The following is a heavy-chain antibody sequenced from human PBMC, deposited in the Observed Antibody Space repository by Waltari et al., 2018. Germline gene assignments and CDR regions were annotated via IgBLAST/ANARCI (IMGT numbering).Heavy chain of an antibody. CDR3: ARTGGGPLSRFDY. V-gene: IGHV4-38-2*01. CDR2: IYHSGST. Sequence: QVQLQESGPGLVTPSETLSLTCAVRGYSISGGSSWGWIRQPPGKGLEWIGSIYHSGSTYYNPSLKSRVTISVDTSKNQFSLKLSSVTAADTAVYYCARTGGGPLSRFDYWGQGTLVTVSS. CDR1: GYSISGGSS. D-gene: IGHD2-8*02. J-gene: IGHJ4*02.